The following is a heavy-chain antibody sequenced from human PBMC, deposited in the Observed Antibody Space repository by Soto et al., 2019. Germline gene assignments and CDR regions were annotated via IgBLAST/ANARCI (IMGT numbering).Heavy chain of an antibody. D-gene: IGHD3-10*02. Sequence: QVQLVQSGAEVKKPGASVKVSCKASGYTFTGYYMHWVRQAPGQALEWMGWINPNSGGTNYAQKFQGWVTMTRDTSISTAYMELSRLRSDDTAVYYCARGGADVRGETGDFDFWGQGTLVTVSS. CDR1: GYTFTGYY. J-gene: IGHJ4*02. V-gene: IGHV1-2*04. CDR3: ARGGADVRGETGDFDF. CDR2: INPNSGGT.